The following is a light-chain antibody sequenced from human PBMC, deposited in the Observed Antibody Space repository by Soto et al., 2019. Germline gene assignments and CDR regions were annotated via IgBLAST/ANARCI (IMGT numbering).Light chain of an antibody. V-gene: IGKV1-5*01. CDR3: QQYISFSPWT. CDR1: QSISSW. CDR2: DAS. Sequence: DIQMTQSPSTLSASVGDRVTITCRASQSISSWLAWYQQKPGKAPKLLIYDASSLQSGVPSRFSGNRSATEVTLTISSLQPDDFATDYCQQYISFSPWTFGQGTKVEIK. J-gene: IGKJ1*01.